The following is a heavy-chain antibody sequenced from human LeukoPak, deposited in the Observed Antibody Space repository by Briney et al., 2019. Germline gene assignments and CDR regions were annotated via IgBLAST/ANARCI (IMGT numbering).Heavy chain of an antibody. J-gene: IGHJ3*02. CDR3: ARDPYDTSGNDAFDI. CDR1: GGSISSGTYY. Sequence: SETLSLTCTVSGGSISSGTYYWNWIRQPAGKGLEWIGRIYTSGSTNYNPSLKSRVTISMDTSKNQFSLKLTSVTAADTAMYYCARDPYDTSGNDAFDIWGQGTMVSVSS. D-gene: IGHD3-22*01. CDR2: IYTSGST. V-gene: IGHV4-61*02.